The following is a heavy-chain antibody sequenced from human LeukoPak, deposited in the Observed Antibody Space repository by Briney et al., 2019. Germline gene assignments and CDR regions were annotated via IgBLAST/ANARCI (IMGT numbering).Heavy chain of an antibody. J-gene: IGHJ5*02. D-gene: IGHD2-2*01. CDR3: ARERMGQGVVVPAATFSWFDP. V-gene: IGHV4-4*07. CDR1: GGSISSYY. Sequence: SETLSLTCTVSGGSISSYYWSWIRQPAGKGLEWIGRIYTSGSTNYNPSLKSRVTMSVDTSKNQFSLKLSSVTAADTAVYYCARERMGQGVVVPAATFSWFDPWGQGALVTVSS. CDR2: IYTSGST.